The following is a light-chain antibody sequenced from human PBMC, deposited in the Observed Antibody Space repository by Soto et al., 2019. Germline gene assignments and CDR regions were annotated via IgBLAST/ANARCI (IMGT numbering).Light chain of an antibody. CDR3: SSYTSSSTPLV. CDR2: EVS. J-gene: IGLJ1*01. Sequence: QSVLTQPVSVSGSPGQSITISCTGTNSDVGAYNYVSWYQQHPGKAPKLMIFEVSNRPSGVSHRFSGSKSGNTASLTISGLQAEDEADYYCSSYTSSSTPLVFGAGTKLTVL. CDR1: NSDVGAYNY. V-gene: IGLV2-14*01.